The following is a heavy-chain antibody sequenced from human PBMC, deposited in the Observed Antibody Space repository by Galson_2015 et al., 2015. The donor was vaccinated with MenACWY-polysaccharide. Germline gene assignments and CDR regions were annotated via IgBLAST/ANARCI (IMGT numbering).Heavy chain of an antibody. D-gene: IGHD1-26*01. J-gene: IGHJ4*02. CDR3: ARGPMYSGSYFAADY. V-gene: IGHV1-18*01. CDR2: ISAYNGNT. CDR1: GYPFSSFG. Sequence: SVKVSCKASGYPFSSFGFSWVRQAPGQGLEWMGWISAYNGNTNYAQNLQGRVTMTTDTSTSTAYMELRSLGSDDTAVYYCARGPMYSGSYFAADYWGQGTLVTVSS.